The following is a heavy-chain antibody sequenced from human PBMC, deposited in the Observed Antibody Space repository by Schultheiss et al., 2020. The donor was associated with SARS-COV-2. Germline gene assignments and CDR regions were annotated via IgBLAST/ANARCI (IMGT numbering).Heavy chain of an antibody. V-gene: IGHV4-34*01. CDR2: IYHSGST. J-gene: IGHJ6*02. Sequence: ETLSLTCAVYGGSFSAYFWNWIRQPPGKGLEWIGEIYHSGSTNYNPSLKSRVTISVDKSKNQFSLKLSSVTAADTAVYYCARGGHPPKYQLLVHYYYYGMDVWGQGTTVTVSS. CDR1: GGSFSAYF. CDR3: ARGGHPPKYQLLVHYYYYGMDV. D-gene: IGHD2-2*01.